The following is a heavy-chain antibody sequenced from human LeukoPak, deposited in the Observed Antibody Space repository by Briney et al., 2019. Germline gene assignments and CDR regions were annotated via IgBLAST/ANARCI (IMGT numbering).Heavy chain of an antibody. CDR3: ARDGRGCHQKPPRGSGSCYYYGMDV. CDR2: IKQDGSEK. V-gene: IGHV3-7*01. J-gene: IGHJ6*02. CDR1: GFTFSSYW. Sequence: GGSLRLSCAASGFTFSSYWMSWVRQAPGKGLEWVANIKQDGSEKYYADSVKGRFTISRDNSKNTLYLQMNSLRAEDTAVYYCARDGRGCHQKPPRGSGSCYYYGMDVWGQGTTVTVSS. D-gene: IGHD3-10*01.